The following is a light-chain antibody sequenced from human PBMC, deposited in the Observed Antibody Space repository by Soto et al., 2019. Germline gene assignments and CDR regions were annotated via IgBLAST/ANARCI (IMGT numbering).Light chain of an antibody. Sequence: QSALTQPPSASGSPGQSVTISCTGTSSDVGGYNYVSWYQQDPGRAPKLMIYEVSKRPSGVPDRFSGSKSGNTASLTVSGLQTEDEADYYCSSYAGSNNQVFGTGTKVTVL. CDR2: EVS. CDR1: SSDVGGYNY. CDR3: SSYAGSNNQV. J-gene: IGLJ1*01. V-gene: IGLV2-8*01.